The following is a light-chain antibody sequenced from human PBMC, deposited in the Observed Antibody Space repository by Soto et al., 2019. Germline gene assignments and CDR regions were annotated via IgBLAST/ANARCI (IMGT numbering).Light chain of an antibody. Sequence: EIVLTQSPGTLSLSPGERATLSCRASQSIPNNYLAWYQQKPGQAPRLLVYAASTRASDIEGRFSGSGSGTDFTLTISRLEPEDFAVYYWQQYGSSPPYTFGQGTQLEIK. V-gene: IGKV3-20*01. CDR2: AAS. CDR1: QSIPNNY. J-gene: IGKJ2*01. CDR3: QQYGSSPPYT.